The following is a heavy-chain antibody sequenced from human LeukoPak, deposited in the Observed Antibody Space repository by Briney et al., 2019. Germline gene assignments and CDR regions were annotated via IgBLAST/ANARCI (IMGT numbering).Heavy chain of an antibody. CDR2: ISSSSSYI. CDR3: ARWPQKTLYYFDY. Sequence: PGESLRLSCAASGFTFSDYSMNWVRQAPGKGLEWVSSISSSSSYIFYADSVRGRFSISRDNAKNSLYLQMNSLRAEDTAVYYCARWPQKTLYYFDYWGQGTLVTVSS. V-gene: IGHV3-21*01. CDR1: GFTFSDYS. J-gene: IGHJ4*02.